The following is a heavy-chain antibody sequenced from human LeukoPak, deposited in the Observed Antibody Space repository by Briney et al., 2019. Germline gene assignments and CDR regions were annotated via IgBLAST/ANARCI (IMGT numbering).Heavy chain of an antibody. J-gene: IGHJ6*02. CDR3: ATWAFYHGMDV. D-gene: IGHD2/OR15-2a*01. V-gene: IGHV3-43*02. Sequence: PGGSLRLSCVASGFTFDGYAMHWVRQAAGEGLEWVSLINADGGRTYYADSVSGRFTIPRDSSKNSLYLQMNSLRSEDSAVYYCATWAFYHGMDVWGQGTTVIVSS. CDR1: GFTFDGYA. CDR2: INADGGRT.